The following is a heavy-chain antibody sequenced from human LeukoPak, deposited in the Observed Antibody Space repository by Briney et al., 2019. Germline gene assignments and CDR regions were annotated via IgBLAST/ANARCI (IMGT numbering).Heavy chain of an antibody. CDR1: GFTFANYP. CDR2: IDRNVVTT. CDR3: AKTSGWSS. D-gene: IGHD6-19*01. Sequence: GGSLRLSCVASGFTFANYPMAWVRPAPGKGLEWISAIDRNVVTTTYADSVKGRFTVSRDNSKNTLYLQMNSLRDEDTGKNYCAKTSGWSSWGQGTMVTVSS. V-gene: IGHV3-23*01. J-gene: IGHJ5*02.